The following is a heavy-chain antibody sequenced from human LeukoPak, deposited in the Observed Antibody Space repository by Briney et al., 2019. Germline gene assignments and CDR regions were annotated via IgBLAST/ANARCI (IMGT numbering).Heavy chain of an antibody. CDR2: INPNSGGT. J-gene: IGHJ4*02. CDR1: GYTFTGYY. D-gene: IGHD6-13*01. V-gene: IGHV1-2*02. Sequence: ASVKVSCKTSGYTFTGYYMHWVRQAPGQGLGWMGWINPNSGGTNYAPKFQGRVTMTRDTSISTDCMELSSLRSDDTAVYYCARLYSSTEVIDSWGQGTLVTVSS. CDR3: ARLYSSTEVIDS.